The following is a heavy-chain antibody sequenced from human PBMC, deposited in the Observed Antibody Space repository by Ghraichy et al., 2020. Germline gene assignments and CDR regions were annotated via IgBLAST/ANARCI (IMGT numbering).Heavy chain of an antibody. Sequence: GGYLRLSCGASGFSFSDFAMAWVRQAPGRGLEWVSGISISGGSTYYSESVKGRFTISRDNAKNTLYLQMNSLRAEDTAVYFCAKDSVGAYYYATSAFNLWGQGTL. V-gene: IGHV3-23*01. CDR1: GFSFSDFA. D-gene: IGHD3-10*01. CDR3: AKDSVGAYYYATSAFNL. CDR2: ISISGGST. J-gene: IGHJ5*02.